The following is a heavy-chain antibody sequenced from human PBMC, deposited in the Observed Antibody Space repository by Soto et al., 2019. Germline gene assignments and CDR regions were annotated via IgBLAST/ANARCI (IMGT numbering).Heavy chain of an antibody. D-gene: IGHD3-10*01. CDR2: IRSKANSYAT. CDR3: TRHSGLLWFGELADWYFDL. CDR1: GFTFSGSA. Sequence: GGSLRLSCAASGFTFSGSAMHWVRQASGKGLEWVGRIRSKANSYATAYAASVKGRFTISRDDSKNTAYLQMNSLKTEDTAVYYCTRHSGLLWFGELADWYFDLWGRGTLVTVSS. J-gene: IGHJ2*01. V-gene: IGHV3-73*01.